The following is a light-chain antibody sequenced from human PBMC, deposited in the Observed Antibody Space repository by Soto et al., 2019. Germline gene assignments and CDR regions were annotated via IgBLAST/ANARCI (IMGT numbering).Light chain of an antibody. CDR1: SSDVGGYNY. Sequence: QSALTQPRSVSGSPGQSVTISCTGTSSDVGGYNYVSWYQQHPGKAPKFMIYDVSKRPAGVPDRFSGSKSGNTASLTISGLQAEDEADYYCCSYAGSYTYVFGTGTK. CDR2: DVS. CDR3: CSYAGSYTYV. V-gene: IGLV2-11*01. J-gene: IGLJ1*01.